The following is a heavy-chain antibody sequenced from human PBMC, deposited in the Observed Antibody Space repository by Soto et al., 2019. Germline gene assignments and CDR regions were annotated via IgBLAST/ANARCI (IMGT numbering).Heavy chain of an antibody. Sequence: PGASLGLSCAASGFTFSSYAMHWVRQAPGKGLEWVAVISYDGSNKYYADSVKGRFTISRDNAKNSLYLQMNSLRDDDTAVYYCARGRGYCGGTNCYLDYWGQGALVTVSS. J-gene: IGHJ4*02. CDR1: GFTFSSYA. CDR3: ARGRGYCGGTNCYLDY. D-gene: IGHD2-21*01. CDR2: ISYDGSNK. V-gene: IGHV3-30-3*01.